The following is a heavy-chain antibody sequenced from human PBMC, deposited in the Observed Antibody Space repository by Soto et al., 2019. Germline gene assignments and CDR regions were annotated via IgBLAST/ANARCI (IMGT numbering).Heavy chain of an antibody. CDR3: ARDRPEFAYYYLDY. V-gene: IGHV3-11*01. J-gene: IGHJ4*02. Sequence: GGSLRLSCAASGFTFSDYYMSWIRQAPGKGLEWVSYISSSGSTIYYADSVKGRFTISRDNAKNSLYLQMNSLRAEDTAVYYCARDRPEFAYYYLDYWGQGTLVTVSS. D-gene: IGHD2-8*01. CDR1: GFTFSDYY. CDR2: ISSSGSTI.